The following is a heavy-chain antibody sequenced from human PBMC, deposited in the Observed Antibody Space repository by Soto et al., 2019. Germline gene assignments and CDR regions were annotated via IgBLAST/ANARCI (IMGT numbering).Heavy chain of an antibody. D-gene: IGHD2-21*02. Sequence: VASVKCSFKASRCTFSSYAISWVRQAPGQGLECIGGIIPIFGTANYAQKFQGRVTITADESTSTAYMELSSLRYEDTAVYYCARHLTAYYYYGMDVWGQGTTDNVSS. CDR1: RCTFSSYA. CDR3: ARHLTAYYYYGMDV. J-gene: IGHJ6*02. CDR2: IIPIFGTA. V-gene: IGHV1-69*13.